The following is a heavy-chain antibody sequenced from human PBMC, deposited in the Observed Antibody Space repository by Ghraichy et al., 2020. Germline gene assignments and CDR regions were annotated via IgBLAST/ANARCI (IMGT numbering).Heavy chain of an antibody. J-gene: IGHJ6*02. Sequence: GGSLRLSCAASGFTFSDYYMSWIRQAPGKGLEWVSYISSSGSTIYYADSVKGRFTISRDNAKNSLYLQMNSLRAEHTAVYYCARDYYSGYSYGYDYYYGMDVWGQGTTVTVSS. V-gene: IGHV3-11*01. CDR2: ISSSGSTI. D-gene: IGHD5-18*01. CDR1: GFTFSDYY. CDR3: ARDYYSGYSYGYDYYYGMDV.